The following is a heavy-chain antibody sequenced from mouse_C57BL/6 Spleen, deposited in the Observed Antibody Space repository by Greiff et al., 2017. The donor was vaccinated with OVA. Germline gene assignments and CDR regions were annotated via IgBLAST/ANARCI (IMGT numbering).Heavy chain of an antibody. CDR3: TFYGNYERYFDV. J-gene: IGHJ1*03. V-gene: IGHV14-4*01. CDR1: GFNIKDDY. Sequence: EVQRVESGAELVRPGASVKLSCTASGFNIKDDYMHWVKQRPEQGLEWIGWIDPENGDTEYASKFQGKATITADTSSNTAYLQLSSLTSEDTAVYYCTFYGNYERYFDVWGTGTTVTVSS. D-gene: IGHD2-1*01. CDR2: IDPENGDT.